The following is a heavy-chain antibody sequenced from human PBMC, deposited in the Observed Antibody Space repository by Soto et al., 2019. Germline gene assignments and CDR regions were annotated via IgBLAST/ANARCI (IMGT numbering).Heavy chain of an antibody. V-gene: IGHV3-13*01. Sequence: GGSLRLSCAASGFTFSSYDMHWVRQATGKGLEWVSAIGTAGDTYYPGSVKGRFTISRENAKNSSYLQMNSLRAGDTAVYYCARWSGYYTGGAFDIWGQGTMVTVSS. J-gene: IGHJ3*02. D-gene: IGHD3-3*01. CDR3: ARWSGYYTGGAFDI. CDR2: IGTAGDT. CDR1: GFTFSSYD.